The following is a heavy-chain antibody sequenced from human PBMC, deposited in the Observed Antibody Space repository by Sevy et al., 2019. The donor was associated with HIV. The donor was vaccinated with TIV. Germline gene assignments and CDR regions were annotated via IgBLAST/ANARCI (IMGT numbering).Heavy chain of an antibody. V-gene: IGHV5-51*01. Sequence: GESLKISCKGSGYRFTNFWIDWVRQMPGKGLEWMGVIYPGDSAARYSPSFEGQVTISADKSINTAYLEWETLKASDTAIYYCARHSTNYGDFGNAFDIWGQRTVVTVSS. CDR1: GYRFTNFW. CDR3: ARHSTNYGDFGNAFDI. D-gene: IGHD4-17*01. CDR2: IYPGDSAA. J-gene: IGHJ3*02.